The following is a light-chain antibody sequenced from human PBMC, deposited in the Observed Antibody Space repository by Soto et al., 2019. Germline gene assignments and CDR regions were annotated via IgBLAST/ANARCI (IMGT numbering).Light chain of an antibody. V-gene: IGKV3-15*01. J-gene: IGKJ3*01. CDR3: QQYNNWPPVT. Sequence: EIVLTQSPATLSVSPGETATLSCRASQSVSSNLAWYQQKPGQAPRLLIYGASTRATGIPARFSGSRSGTEFTLTISSLQSEGFAVYYCQQYNNWPPVTFGPGTKLDLK. CDR2: GAS. CDR1: QSVSSN.